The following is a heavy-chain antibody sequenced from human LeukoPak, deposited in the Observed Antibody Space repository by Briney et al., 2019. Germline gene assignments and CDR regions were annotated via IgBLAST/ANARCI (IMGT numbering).Heavy chain of an antibody. D-gene: IGHD2-21*01. CDR2: ISYDGSNK. Sequence: PGGSLRLSCVASGFTFSSYAIHWVRQAPGKGLEWVALISYDGSNKNYADSVKGRFTISRDNSKNTLYLQVNSLRAEDPAVYYCAREYCGGECYSGFDFWGQGTLVTVSS. CDR3: AREYCGGECYSGFDF. CDR1: GFTFSSYA. V-gene: IGHV3-30*04. J-gene: IGHJ5*01.